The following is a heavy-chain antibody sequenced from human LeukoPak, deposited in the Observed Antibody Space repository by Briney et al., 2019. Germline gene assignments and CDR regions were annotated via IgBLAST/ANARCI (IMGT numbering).Heavy chain of an antibody. V-gene: IGHV4-39*07. CDR3: ARARGGSSSRRGFDY. Sequence: PSETLSLTCTVSGGSISSSSYYWGWIRQPPGKGLEWIGSIYYSGSTYYNPSLKSRVTISVDTSKNQFSLKLSSVTAADTAVYYCARARGGSSSRRGFDYWGQGTLVTVSS. D-gene: IGHD6-6*01. CDR1: GGSISSSSYY. J-gene: IGHJ4*02. CDR2: IYYSGST.